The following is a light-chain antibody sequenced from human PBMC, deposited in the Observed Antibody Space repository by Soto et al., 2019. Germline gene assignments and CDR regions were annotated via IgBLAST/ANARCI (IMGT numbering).Light chain of an antibody. V-gene: IGLV1-44*01. J-gene: IGLJ1*01. Sequence: QPVLTQPPSASGTPGQRVTISCSGSSSNIGSNTINWYQQLPGTAPKLLIYSDIQRPSGVPDRFSGSKSGTSASLAISGLQSEDEADYYCATWDDSLNGYVFGAGTKLTVL. CDR2: SDI. CDR1: SSNIGSNT. CDR3: ATWDDSLNGYV.